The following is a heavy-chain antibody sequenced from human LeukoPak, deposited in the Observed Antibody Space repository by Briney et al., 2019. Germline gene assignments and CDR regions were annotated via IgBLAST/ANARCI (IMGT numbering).Heavy chain of an antibody. V-gene: IGHV3-7*01. J-gene: IGHJ4*02. CDR1: GFTFSKYW. CDR2: IKRDGSEQ. D-gene: IGHD3-22*01. CDR3: ARLNYYDSSGDY. Sequence: GGSLRLSCAASGFTFSKYWMTWVRQAPGKGLEWVANIKRDGSEQYYVDSVKGRFTISRDNAKNSLYLQMNSLRAEDTAVYYCARLNYYDSSGDYWGQGTLVTVSS.